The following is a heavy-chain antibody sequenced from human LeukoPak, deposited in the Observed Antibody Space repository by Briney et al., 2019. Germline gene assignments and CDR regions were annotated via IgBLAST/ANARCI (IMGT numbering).Heavy chain of an antibody. CDR2: ISSSSYI. CDR3: AGGVDFDY. V-gene: IGHV3-69-1*01. CDR1: GFTVYSNY. J-gene: IGHJ4*02. Sequence: MSGGSLRLSCAVSGFTVYSNYMSWVRQAPGRGLEWVSSISSSSYIYYADSMKGRFTISRDNAKNSLYLQMNSLRAEDTAVYYCAGGVDFDYWGQGTLVTVSS.